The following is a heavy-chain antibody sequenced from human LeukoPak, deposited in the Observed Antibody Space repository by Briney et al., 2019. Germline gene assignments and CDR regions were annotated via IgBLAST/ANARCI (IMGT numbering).Heavy chain of an antibody. D-gene: IGHD3-10*01. CDR3: ARGPTYGSGTGFDS. Sequence: SETLSLTCAVYGGSFSSNYWSWIRQPPGKGLEWIGYIYYSGSTDYNPSLKSRVTISVDTSKNQFSLKLTSLTAADTAVYYCARGPTYGSGTGFDSWGHGTLLTVSS. J-gene: IGHJ4*01. CDR2: IYYSGST. CDR1: GGSFSSNY. V-gene: IGHV4-59*01.